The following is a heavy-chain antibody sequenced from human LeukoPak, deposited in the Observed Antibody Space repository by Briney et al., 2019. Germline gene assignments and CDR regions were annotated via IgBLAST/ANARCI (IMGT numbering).Heavy chain of an antibody. V-gene: IGHV4-59*01. CDR1: GGSISSDY. CDR2: IYYSGNT. Sequence: SETLSLTCTVSGGSISSDYWNWIRQPPGKGLEWIGYIYYSGNTNYNVSLKSRVTISVDTSKKQFSLRLSSVTAADTAVYYCARGTMGATHFDYWGQGTLVTVSS. CDR3: ARGTMGATHFDY. J-gene: IGHJ4*02. D-gene: IGHD1-26*01.